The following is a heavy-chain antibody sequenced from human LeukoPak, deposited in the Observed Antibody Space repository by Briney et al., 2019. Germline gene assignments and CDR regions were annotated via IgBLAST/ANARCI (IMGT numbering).Heavy chain of an antibody. V-gene: IGHV1-46*01. D-gene: IGHD3-22*01. Sequence: ASVKVSCKASGYTFTSYYMHWVRQVPGQGLEWMGIINPSGGSTSYAQKFQGRVTMTRDTSTSTVYMELSSLRSEDTAVYYCARDKLPYYYDSSDTEYNWFDPWGQGTLVTVSS. J-gene: IGHJ5*02. CDR1: GYTFTSYY. CDR2: INPSGGST. CDR3: ARDKLPYYYDSSDTEYNWFDP.